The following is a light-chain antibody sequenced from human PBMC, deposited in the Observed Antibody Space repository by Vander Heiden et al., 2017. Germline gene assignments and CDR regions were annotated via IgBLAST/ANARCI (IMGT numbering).Light chain of an antibody. CDR2: DVT. CDR3: TSYTTSSTFV. Sequence: QSALTPPASVSASPGHSLTISCTGPISDVCAYNSVSWYQQHPGKAPKLMIYDVTNRPSGVSNRFSGSKSGNTASLTISGLQHEDEADYYCTSYTTSSTFVFGSGTEVTVL. J-gene: IGLJ1*01. CDR1: ISDVCAYNS. V-gene: IGLV2-14*03.